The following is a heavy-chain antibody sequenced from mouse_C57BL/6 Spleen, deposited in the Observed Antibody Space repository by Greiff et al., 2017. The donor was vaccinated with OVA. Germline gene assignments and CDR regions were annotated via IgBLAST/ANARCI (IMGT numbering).Heavy chain of an antibody. CDR2: VGSPDCGT. CDR3: AREDGYYEDYYAMDY. V-gene: IGHV1-85*01. J-gene: IGHJ4*01. Sequence: VQLQESGPELVKPGASVKLSCKASGYTFTSYDIKWGEKRGGPGLEWIGGVGSPDCGTKYNEKFKGKATLTVDTSSSTAYMELHSLTSEDSAVYFCAREDGYYEDYYAMDYWGQGTSVTVSS. CDR1: GYTFTSYD. D-gene: IGHD2-3*01.